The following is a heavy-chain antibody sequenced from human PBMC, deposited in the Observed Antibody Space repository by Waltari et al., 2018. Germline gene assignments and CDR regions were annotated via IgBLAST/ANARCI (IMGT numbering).Heavy chain of an antibody. CDR3: KQLGGV. CDR1: GSSLTSGMG. Sequence: QIALKESGPTLLRPTQTLTLTCSFSGSSLTSGMGVVWVRQPPEKALEWLALIYWNGDKRYSPSLRSRLTITSDTSKNQVVLTMTDVDPVDTSTYYCKQLGGVWGQGILVTVSS. D-gene: IGHD3-16*01. J-gene: IGHJ4*02. V-gene: IGHV2-5*01. CDR2: IYWNGDK.